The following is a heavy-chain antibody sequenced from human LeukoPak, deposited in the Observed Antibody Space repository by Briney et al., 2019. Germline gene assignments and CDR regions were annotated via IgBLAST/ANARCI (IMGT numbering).Heavy chain of an antibody. Sequence: GGSLRLSCAASGFTFGSYWFYWVRQAPGKGLEWVSSISSSSSYIYYADSVKGRFTISRDNAKNSLYLQMNSLRAEDTAVYYCARDRSEAYSGSTEFDYWGQGTLVTVSS. CDR2: ISSSSSYI. D-gene: IGHD1-26*01. J-gene: IGHJ4*02. CDR1: GFTFGSYW. V-gene: IGHV3-21*01. CDR3: ARDRSEAYSGSTEFDY.